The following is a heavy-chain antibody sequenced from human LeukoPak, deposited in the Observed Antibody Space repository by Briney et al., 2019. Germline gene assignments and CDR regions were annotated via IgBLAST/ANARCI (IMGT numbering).Heavy chain of an antibody. CDR2: INHSGST. CDR1: GGSFSGYY. CDR3: ARRFDAVLLWFGESSGGFDY. V-gene: IGHV4-34*01. J-gene: IGHJ4*02. Sequence: SETQSLTCAVYGGSFSGYYWSWIRQPPGKGLEWIGEINHSGSTNYNPSLKSRVTISVDTSKNQFSLKLSSVTAADTAVYYCARRFDAVLLWFGESSGGFDYWGQGTLVTVSS. D-gene: IGHD3-10*01.